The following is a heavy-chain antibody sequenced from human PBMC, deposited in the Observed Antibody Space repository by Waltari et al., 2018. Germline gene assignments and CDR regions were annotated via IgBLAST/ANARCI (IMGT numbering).Heavy chain of an antibody. Sequence: QVQLVESGGGVVQPGRSLRLSCAASGFPFSSYDMTWVRQAPGKGLEWVAIISHDGSDEYYGDSVKGRFTISRVNSENTLYLQMNSLRAEDTAVFYCVRGPHSTYGDNYPFDYWGQGTLVTVSS. CDR1: GFPFSSYD. CDR2: ISHDGSDE. CDR3: VRGPHSTYGDNYPFDY. D-gene: IGHD5-12*01. V-gene: IGHV3-30*04. J-gene: IGHJ4*02.